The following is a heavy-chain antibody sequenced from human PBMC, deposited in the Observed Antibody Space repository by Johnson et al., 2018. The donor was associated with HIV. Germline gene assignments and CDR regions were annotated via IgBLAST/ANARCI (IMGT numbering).Heavy chain of an antibody. CDR1: GFTFSNAW. V-gene: IGHV3-15*02. D-gene: IGHD2-21*01. CDR2: IKSETDGGTT. Sequence: VQLVESGGALVKPGGSLRLSCVASGFTFSNAWLSWVRQAAGEGLEWVGRIKSETDGGTTDYAAPVKGRFTISRDDSKNTLYLQMNSLRAEDTAVYYCARVSMLFIAADAFDIWGQGTMVTVSS. J-gene: IGHJ3*02. CDR3: ARVSMLFIAADAFDI.